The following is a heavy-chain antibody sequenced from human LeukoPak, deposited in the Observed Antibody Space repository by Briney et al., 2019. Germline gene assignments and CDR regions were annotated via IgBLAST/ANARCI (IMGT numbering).Heavy chain of an antibody. J-gene: IGHJ4*02. CDR2: IGSSGTTR. Sequence: GGSLRLSCAVSGFPFSIYVMNWVRQAPGKGLEWVSNIGSSGTTRYYADSVKGRFSISRDNAKNSLYLQMNSLRVEDTGVYYCALLAVASDFDYWGQGALVSVSS. CDR3: ALLAVASDFDY. CDR1: GFPFSIYV. V-gene: IGHV3-48*03. D-gene: IGHD6-19*01.